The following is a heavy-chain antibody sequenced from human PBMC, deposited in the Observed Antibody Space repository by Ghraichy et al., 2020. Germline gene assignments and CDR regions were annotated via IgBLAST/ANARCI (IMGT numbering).Heavy chain of an antibody. CDR2: IYYSGST. Sequence: SETLSLTCTVSGGSISSSSYYWGWIRQPPGKGLEWIGSIYYSGSTYYNPSLKSRVTISVDTSKNQFSLKLSSVTAADTAVYYCAAEGLRSQRSFDLWAVAPWSLSPQ. D-gene: IGHD4-17*01. V-gene: IGHV4-39*01. CDR3: AAEGLRSQRSFDL. CDR1: GGSISSSSYY. J-gene: IGHJ2*01.